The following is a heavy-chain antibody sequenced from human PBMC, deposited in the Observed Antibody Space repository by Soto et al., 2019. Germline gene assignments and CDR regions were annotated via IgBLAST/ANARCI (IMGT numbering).Heavy chain of an antibody. D-gene: IGHD6-13*01. CDR2: IYYSGST. V-gene: IGHV4-30-4*01. CDR3: AREGIAATYGMDV. J-gene: IGHJ6*02. CDR1: GGSISSGDYY. Sequence: TLSLTCTVSGGSISSGDYYWSWIRQPPGKGLEWIGYIYYSGSTYYNPSLKSRVTISVDTSKNQFSLKLSSVTAADTAVYYCAREGIAATYGMDVWGQGTTVTVSS.